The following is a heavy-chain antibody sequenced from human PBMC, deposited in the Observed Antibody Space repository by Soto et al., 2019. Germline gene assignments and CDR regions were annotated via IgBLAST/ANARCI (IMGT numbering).Heavy chain of an antibody. V-gene: IGHV3-30-3*01. CDR2: ISYDGSDK. CDR3: ARDYYKFYDSSGYYRPPAF. CDR1: GFTFSSYA. D-gene: IGHD3-22*01. Sequence: PGGSLRLSCAASGFTFSSYAMHWVRQAPGKGLEWVALISYDGSDKDYADSVKGRFTISRDNSRNTLFLQMNSLRAEDTAVYYCARDYYKFYDSSGYYRPPAFCGQGTLVTVSS. J-gene: IGHJ1*01.